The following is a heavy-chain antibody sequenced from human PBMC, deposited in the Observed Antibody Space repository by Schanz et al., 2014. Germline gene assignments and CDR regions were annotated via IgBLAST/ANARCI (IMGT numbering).Heavy chain of an antibody. Sequence: EVQLMESGGGLVKPGGSLRLSCVASGFAFSSFAMTWVRQAPGKGLEWVANIKQDESEKYYVDSVKGRFTISRDNSKNSLYLQMNSLRAEDTAVYYCARIGGSVFDYWAQGTLVTVSS. CDR2: IKQDESEK. J-gene: IGHJ4*02. CDR1: GFAFSSFA. D-gene: IGHD3-10*01. CDR3: ARIGGSVFDY. V-gene: IGHV3-7*05.